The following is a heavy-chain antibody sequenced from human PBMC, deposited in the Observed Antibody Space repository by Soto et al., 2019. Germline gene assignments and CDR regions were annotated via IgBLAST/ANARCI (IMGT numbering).Heavy chain of an antibody. Sequence: GASVKVSCKASGYTFTGYYMHWVRQAPGQGLEWMGWINPNSGGTNYAQKFQGRVTMTRDTSISTAYMELSRLRSDDTAVYYCARVLAVAGPYYYYGMDVWGQGTTVTVSS. CDR3: ARVLAVAGPYYYYGMDV. V-gene: IGHV1-2*02. J-gene: IGHJ6*02. D-gene: IGHD6-19*01. CDR1: GYTFTGYY. CDR2: INPNSGGT.